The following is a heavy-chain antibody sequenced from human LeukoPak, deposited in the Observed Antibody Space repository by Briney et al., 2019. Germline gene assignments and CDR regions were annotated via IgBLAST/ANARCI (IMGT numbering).Heavy chain of an antibody. CDR1: GYTFTSYY. CDR2: INPNSGVT. J-gene: IGHJ4*02. D-gene: IGHD4-17*01. V-gene: IGHV1-2*06. Sequence: ASVTVSCTASGYTFTSYYIHWVRQAPGQGLEWMGRINPNSGVTIYAQKFQGRVTLTRDTSITTAYMELSSLRSDDTAVYYCARTDGVDYWGQGTLVTVSS. CDR3: ARTDGVDY.